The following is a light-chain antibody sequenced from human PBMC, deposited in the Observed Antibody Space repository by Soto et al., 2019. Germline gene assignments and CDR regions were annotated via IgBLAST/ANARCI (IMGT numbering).Light chain of an antibody. J-gene: IGKJ1*01. V-gene: IGKV1-39*01. CDR2: SAS. Sequence: DIQMTQSPSTLSASVGDRVTITCRASQGIRTDLGWYQQKTGTAPKFLIYSASGLHSGVPSRFSGSGSGTDFTLTISSLQPEDFATYYCLQTYSTPWTFGQGTKVDIK. CDR1: QGIRTD. CDR3: LQTYSTPWT.